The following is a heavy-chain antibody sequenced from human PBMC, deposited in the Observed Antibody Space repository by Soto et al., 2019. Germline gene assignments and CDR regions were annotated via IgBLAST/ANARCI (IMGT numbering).Heavy chain of an antibody. CDR1: GYTFTSYD. Sequence: ASVKVSCKASGYTFTSYDINWVRQATGQGLECMGWMNPNSGNTGYAQKFQGRVTMTRNTSISTAYMELSSLRSEDTAVYYCARGFYYYDSSGYYLVRAFDIWGQGTMVTVS. V-gene: IGHV1-8*01. CDR2: MNPNSGNT. J-gene: IGHJ3*02. D-gene: IGHD3-22*01. CDR3: ARGFYYYDSSGYYLVRAFDI.